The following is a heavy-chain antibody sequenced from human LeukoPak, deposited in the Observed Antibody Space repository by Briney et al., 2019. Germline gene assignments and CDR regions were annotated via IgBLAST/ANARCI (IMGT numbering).Heavy chain of an antibody. CDR1: GFTFDGYA. Sequence: PGRSLRLSCAASGFTFDGYAMHWVRQAPGKGLEWVSGISWNSGSIGYADSVKGRFTISRDNAKNSLYLQMNSLRAEDTALYYCAKGRTHYYDSSGYFDYWGQGTLVTVSS. J-gene: IGHJ4*02. CDR3: AKGRTHYYDSSGYFDY. CDR2: ISWNSGSI. D-gene: IGHD3-22*01. V-gene: IGHV3-9*01.